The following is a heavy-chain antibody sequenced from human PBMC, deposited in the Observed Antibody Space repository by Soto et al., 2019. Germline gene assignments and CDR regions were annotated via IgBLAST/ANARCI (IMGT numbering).Heavy chain of an antibody. CDR1: GFSLSTSGVG. V-gene: IGHV2-5*02. CDR2: IYWDDDK. CDR3: AYSRYTGSGVDY. J-gene: IGHJ4*02. Sequence: QITLKESGPTLVQPTQTLTLTCTFSGFSLSTSGVGVGWIRQPPGKALEWLALIYWDDDKRYSPSLKSRLTITKDTSKNQVVLTLTTMDPVDTATYYCAYSRYTGSGVDYWGQGTLVTVSS. D-gene: IGHD3-10*01.